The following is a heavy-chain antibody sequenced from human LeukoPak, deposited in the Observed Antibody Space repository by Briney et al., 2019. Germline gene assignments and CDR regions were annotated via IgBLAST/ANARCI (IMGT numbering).Heavy chain of an antibody. J-gene: IGHJ4*02. CDR2: IYYSGST. Sequence: SETLSLTCAVYGGSFSGYYWSWIRQPPGKGLEWIGYIYYSGSTNYNPSLKSRVTISVDTSKNQFSLKLSSVTAADTAVYYCARAMGYYTPYYFDYWGQGTLVTVSS. D-gene: IGHD3-3*01. CDR3: ARAMGYYTPYYFDY. CDR1: GGSFSGYY. V-gene: IGHV4-59*01.